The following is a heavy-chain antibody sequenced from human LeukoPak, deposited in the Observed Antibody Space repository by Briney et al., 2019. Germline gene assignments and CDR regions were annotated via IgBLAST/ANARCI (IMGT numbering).Heavy chain of an antibody. D-gene: IGHD6-13*01. V-gene: IGHV4-59*01. CDR1: GGSISSYY. Sequence: PSETLSLTCTVSGGSISSYYWSWIRQPPGKGLEWIGYIYYSGSTNYNPSLKSRVTISVDTSKNQFSLKLSSVTAADTAVYYCAREGAEGGSFAAAGYFDYWGQGTLVTVSS. CDR3: AREGAEGGSFAAAGYFDY. J-gene: IGHJ4*02. CDR2: IYYSGST.